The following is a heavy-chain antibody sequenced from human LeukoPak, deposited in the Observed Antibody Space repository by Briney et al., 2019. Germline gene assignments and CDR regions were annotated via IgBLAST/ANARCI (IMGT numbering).Heavy chain of an antibody. D-gene: IGHD3-3*01. J-gene: IGHJ4*02. CDR1: GFTFSDYY. Sequence: GGSLRPSCAASGFTFSDYYMSWIRQAPGKGLEWVSYISSSGSTIYYADSVKGRFTISRDNAKNSLYLQMNSLRAEDTAVYYCASQRSGYSYYFDYWGQGTLVTVSS. V-gene: IGHV3-11*01. CDR3: ASQRSGYSYYFDY. CDR2: ISSSGSTI.